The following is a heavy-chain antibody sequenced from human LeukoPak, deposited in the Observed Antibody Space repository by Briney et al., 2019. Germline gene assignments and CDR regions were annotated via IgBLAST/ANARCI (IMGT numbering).Heavy chain of an antibody. D-gene: IGHD1-26*01. Sequence: GGSLRLSCAGSALTRSAHSMHWVRQAPGKGLVWVASISYDGRTTYYTDSVKGRFTISKDTSKNTLYLQMDSLRPEDTAIYFCTRDGIMGARSFDYWGQGILVTVSS. J-gene: IGHJ4*02. CDR3: TRDGIMGARSFDY. V-gene: IGHV3-30*03. CDR2: ISYDGRTT. CDR1: ALTRSAHS.